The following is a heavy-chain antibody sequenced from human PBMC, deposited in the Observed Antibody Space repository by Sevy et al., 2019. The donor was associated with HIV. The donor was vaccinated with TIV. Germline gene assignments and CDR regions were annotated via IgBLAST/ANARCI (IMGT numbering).Heavy chain of an antibody. CDR2: ISSSSSTI. D-gene: IGHD3-22*01. CDR1: GFTFSSYS. CDR3: ARDLGYYYDRSGYYGPYDY. V-gene: IGHV3-48*02. Sequence: GGSLRLSCAASGFTFSSYSMNWVRQAPGKGLEWVSYISSSSSTIYYADSVKGRFTISRDNAKNSLYLQMNSLRDEDKAVDYCARDLGYYYDRSGYYGPYDYWGQGTLVTVSS. J-gene: IGHJ4*02.